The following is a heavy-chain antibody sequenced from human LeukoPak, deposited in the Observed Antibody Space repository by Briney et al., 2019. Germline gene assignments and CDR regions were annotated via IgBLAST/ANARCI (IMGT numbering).Heavy chain of an antibody. V-gene: IGHV3-7*03. J-gene: IGHJ4*02. D-gene: IGHD6-13*01. Sequence: GGSLRLSCAASGFTFSSSAMSWVRQAPGKGLEWVANIKQDGSEKYYVDSVKGRFTISRDNAKNSLYLQMNSLRAEDTAVYYCARGNGYSSSPFDYWGQGTLVTVSS. CDR2: IKQDGSEK. CDR1: GFTFSSSA. CDR3: ARGNGYSSSPFDY.